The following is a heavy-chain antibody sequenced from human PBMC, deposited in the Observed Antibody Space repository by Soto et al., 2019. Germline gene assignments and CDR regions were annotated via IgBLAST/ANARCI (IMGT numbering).Heavy chain of an antibody. CDR2: ILDDESKT. D-gene: IGHD2-15*01. J-gene: IGHJ4*02. Sequence: HPGGSLRLSCAASGFNFKSYAMHWVRQAPGKGLEWVAVILDDESKTFYTDSVKGRFTISRDNSKKTLYLQMNSLRAEDTAVYYCAKGGSWFDYWGQGT. CDR1: GFNFKSYA. V-gene: IGHV3-30*18. CDR3: AKGGSWFDY.